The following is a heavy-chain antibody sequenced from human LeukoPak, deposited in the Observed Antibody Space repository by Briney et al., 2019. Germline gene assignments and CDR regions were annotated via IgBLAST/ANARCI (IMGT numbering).Heavy chain of an antibody. CDR3: AKNWGSGWYFAFDI. CDR1: GGSFSGYY. Sequence: SETLSLTCAVYGGSFSGYYWSWIRQPPGKGLEWIGEINHSGSTNYNPSLKSRVTISVDTSKNQFSLKLSSVTAADAAVYYCAKNWGSGWYFAFDIWGQGTMVTVSS. J-gene: IGHJ3*02. CDR2: INHSGST. D-gene: IGHD6-19*01. V-gene: IGHV4-34*01.